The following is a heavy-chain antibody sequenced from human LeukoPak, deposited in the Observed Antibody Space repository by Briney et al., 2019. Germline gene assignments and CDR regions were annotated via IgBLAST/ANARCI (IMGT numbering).Heavy chain of an antibody. D-gene: IGHD1-26*01. J-gene: IGHJ4*02. CDR1: GFTVSSNY. CDR2: IYSGGST. CDR3: AREALTPSGSYYDY. Sequence: GGSLRLSCAASGFTVSSNYMSWVRQAPGKGLEWVSVIYSGGSTYYADSVKGRFTISRDNSKNTLYLQMNSLRAEDTAVYYCAREALTPSGSYYDYWGQGTLVTVSS. V-gene: IGHV3-53*01.